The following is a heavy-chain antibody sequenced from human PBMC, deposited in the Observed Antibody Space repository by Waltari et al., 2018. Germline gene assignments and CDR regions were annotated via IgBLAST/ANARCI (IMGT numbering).Heavy chain of an antibody. V-gene: IGHV4-34*01. CDR1: GGSFSGYY. CDR3: ASGGGSGSYSYFDY. CDR2: INHSGST. J-gene: IGHJ4*02. D-gene: IGHD3-10*01. Sequence: QVQLQQWGAGLLKPSETLSLTCAVYGGSFSGYYWSWIRQPPGEGLEWIGEINHSGSTNYTPSLKSRVTISVDTSKNQFSLKLSSVTAADTAVYYCASGGGSGSYSYFDYWGQGTLVTVSS.